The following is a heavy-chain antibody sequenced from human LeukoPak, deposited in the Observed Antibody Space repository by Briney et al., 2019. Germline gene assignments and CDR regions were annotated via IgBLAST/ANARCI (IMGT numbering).Heavy chain of an antibody. Sequence: GGSLRLSCAASGFTVSSNYMSWVRQAPGKGLEWVSVIYSGGSTYYADSVKGRFTISRDNSKNTLYLQMNSLRAEDTAVYYCARDGVGYSGLFDYWGQGTLVTVSS. CDR3: ARDGVGYSGLFDY. J-gene: IGHJ4*02. CDR1: GFTVSSNY. V-gene: IGHV3-53*01. D-gene: IGHD5-12*01. CDR2: IYSGGST.